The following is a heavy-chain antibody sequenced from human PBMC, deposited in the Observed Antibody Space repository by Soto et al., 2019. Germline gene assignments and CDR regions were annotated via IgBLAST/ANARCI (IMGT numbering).Heavy chain of an antibody. CDR1: GYSFTSYW. Sequence: PGESLKISCKGSGYSFTSYWIGWVRQMPGKGLEWMGIIYPGDSDTRYSPSFQGQVTISADKSISTAYLQWSSLKASDTAMYYCARHIAGGYGSGSYYTPYSMDVWGKGTTVTVSS. D-gene: IGHD3-10*01. CDR2: IYPGDSDT. J-gene: IGHJ6*03. CDR3: ARHIAGGYGSGSYYTPYSMDV. V-gene: IGHV5-51*01.